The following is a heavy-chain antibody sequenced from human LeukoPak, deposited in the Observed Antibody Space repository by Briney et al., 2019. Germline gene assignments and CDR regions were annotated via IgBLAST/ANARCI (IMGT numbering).Heavy chain of an antibody. CDR2: IYYSGST. Sequence: SETLSLTCTVSGGSISSGGYYWSWIRQHPGKGLEWIGYIYYSGSTYYNPSLKSRVTISVDTSKNQFSLKLSSVTAADTAVYYCARVYYYDSSGYLYAFDIWGQGTMVTVPS. D-gene: IGHD3-22*01. J-gene: IGHJ3*02. CDR3: ARVYYYDSSGYLYAFDI. CDR1: GGSISSGGYY. V-gene: IGHV4-31*03.